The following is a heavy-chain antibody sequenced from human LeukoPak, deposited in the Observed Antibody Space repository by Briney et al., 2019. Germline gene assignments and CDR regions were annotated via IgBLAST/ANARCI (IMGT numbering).Heavy chain of an antibody. J-gene: IGHJ4*02. Sequence: GSLRLSCAASGFTFSDYYMSWIRQPPGKGLEWIGYIYSSGAIHYNPSLKSRVNISMDTSKNQFSLNLTSVTAADAAVYHCARQRAFGAPDFWGPGALVAVSS. CDR1: GFTFSDYY. CDR3: ARQRAFGAPDF. CDR2: IYSSGAI. D-gene: IGHD3-16*01. V-gene: IGHV4-59*08.